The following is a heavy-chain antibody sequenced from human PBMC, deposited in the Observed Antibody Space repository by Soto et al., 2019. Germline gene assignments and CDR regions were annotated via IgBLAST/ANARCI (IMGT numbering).Heavy chain of an antibody. V-gene: IGHV1-18*01. CDR3: ARRTSGDY. J-gene: IGHJ4*02. CDR2: ISAHNGNT. D-gene: IGHD6-6*01. CDR1: GYTFTSYG. Sequence: QVHLVQSGAEVKKPGASVKVSCKASGYTFTSYGITWVRQAPGQGLEWMGWISAHNGNTDYAQKLQGRVIVPRDTSTSTAYMELRGLRSDVTAVYYGARRTSGDYWGPGALVSVSS.